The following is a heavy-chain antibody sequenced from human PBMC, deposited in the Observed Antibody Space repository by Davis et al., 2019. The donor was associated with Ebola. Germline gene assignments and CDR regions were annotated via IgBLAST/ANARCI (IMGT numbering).Heavy chain of an antibody. D-gene: IGHD1-20*01. CDR3: VKPISETTGFFDS. CDR1: GFTFSSYS. V-gene: IGHV3-21*01. CDR2: ISSSSSYI. J-gene: IGHJ4*02. Sequence: GGSLRLSCAASGFTFSSYSMNWVRQAPGKGLEWVSSISSSSSYIYYADSVKGRFTISRDNAKNSLYLQMNSLRAEDTAVYYCVKPISETTGFFDSWGQGTLVTVSS.